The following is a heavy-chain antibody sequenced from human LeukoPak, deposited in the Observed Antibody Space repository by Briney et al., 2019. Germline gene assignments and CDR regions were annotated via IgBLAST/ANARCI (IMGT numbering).Heavy chain of an antibody. Sequence: RAGGSLRLSCAASGFTFSSYAMNWVRQAPGKGLEWVSSISRGSDHIFYADSMKGRFTISRENAKNSVYLQMNNLGAGDTAVYFCAKGPRYYYDSSGYYPTGYYGMDVWGQGTTVTVSS. D-gene: IGHD3-22*01. CDR3: AKGPRYYYDSSGYYPTGYYGMDV. CDR2: ISRGSDHI. CDR1: GFTFSSYA. V-gene: IGHV3-21*01. J-gene: IGHJ6*02.